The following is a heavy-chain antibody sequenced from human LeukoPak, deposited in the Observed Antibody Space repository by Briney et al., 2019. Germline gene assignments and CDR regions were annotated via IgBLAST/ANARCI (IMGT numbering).Heavy chain of an antibody. Sequence: PGGSLRLSCAVSGFTFSSYNMNWVRQAPGKGLEWVSSISSSSSFIYYADSVKGRFTMSRDNAKNSLSLQMNSLRAEDTAVYYCSRKSNYDFWSGYYASWGQGTLVTVSS. CDR1: GFTFSSYN. J-gene: IGHJ5*02. CDR2: ISSSSSFI. V-gene: IGHV3-21*01. CDR3: SRKSNYDFWSGYYAS. D-gene: IGHD3-3*01.